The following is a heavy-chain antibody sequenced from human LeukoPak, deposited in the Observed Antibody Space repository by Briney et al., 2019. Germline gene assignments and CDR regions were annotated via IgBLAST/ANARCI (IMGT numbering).Heavy chain of an antibody. Sequence: ASVKVSCKASGYTFTGYYMHWVRQAPGQGLEWMGWINPNSGGTNYAQKIQGRVTMTRDTSISTAYMEPSGLRSDDTAMYYCARGRGSGSLDYWGQGTLVTVSS. J-gene: IGHJ4*02. CDR3: ARGRGSGSLDY. D-gene: IGHD3-10*01. CDR2: INPNSGGT. CDR1: GYTFTGYY. V-gene: IGHV1-2*02.